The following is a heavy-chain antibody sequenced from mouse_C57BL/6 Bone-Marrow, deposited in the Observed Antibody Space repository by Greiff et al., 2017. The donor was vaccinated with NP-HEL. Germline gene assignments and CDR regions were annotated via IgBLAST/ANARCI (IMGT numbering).Heavy chain of an antibody. D-gene: IGHD2-4*01. V-gene: IGHV1-26*01. CDR3: AFYYDYDEGYYFDY. Sequence: EVQLQQSGPELVKPGASVKISCKASGYTFTDYYMNWVKQSHGKSLEWIGDINPNNGGTSYNQKFKGKATLTVDKSSSTAYMELRSLTSEDSAVYYCAFYYDYDEGYYFDYWGQGTTLTVSS. CDR1: GYTFTDYY. J-gene: IGHJ2*01. CDR2: INPNNGGT.